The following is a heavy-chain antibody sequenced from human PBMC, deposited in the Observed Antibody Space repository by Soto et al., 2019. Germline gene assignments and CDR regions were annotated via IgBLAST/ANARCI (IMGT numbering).Heavy chain of an antibody. CDR2: INPNTGGT. Sequence: QGLEWMGSINPNTGGTDYAQKFQDWVTMTRDTCISTVYMELSRLRSVDTAVYYCARSDGGSFYYMDVWGKGTTVTVSS. D-gene: IGHD3-16*01. V-gene: IGHV1-2*04. J-gene: IGHJ6*03. CDR3: ARSDGGSFYYMDV.